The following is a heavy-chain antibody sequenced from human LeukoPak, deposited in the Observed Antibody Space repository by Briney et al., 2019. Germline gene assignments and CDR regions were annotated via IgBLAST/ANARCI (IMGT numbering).Heavy chain of an antibody. Sequence: SVKVSCKASGGTFGNFAIGWVRQAPGQGLEWMGDIIPIFGTTNYAQEFQGRVTITTDESTSTAFMELSSLTSEDTALYYCARMSRIVDAFDIWGQGTMVTVSS. J-gene: IGHJ3*02. D-gene: IGHD1-26*01. CDR2: IIPIFGTT. V-gene: IGHV1-69*05. CDR3: ARMSRIVDAFDI. CDR1: GGTFGNFA.